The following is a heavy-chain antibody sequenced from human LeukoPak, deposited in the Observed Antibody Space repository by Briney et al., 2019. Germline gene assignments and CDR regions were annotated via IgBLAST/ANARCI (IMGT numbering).Heavy chain of an antibody. D-gene: IGHD2-2*02. Sequence: GGSLRLSCAASGFTFSTYAMSWVRQAPGKGLEWVSGIRGSGDNTYYVDSVKGRFTISRDNSKNTLYLQMNSLRAEDTAVYYCAKFGRLVPAAIQAVDYWGQGTLVTVSS. CDR2: IRGSGDNT. CDR1: GFTFSTYA. CDR3: AKFGRLVPAAIQAVDY. J-gene: IGHJ4*02. V-gene: IGHV3-23*01.